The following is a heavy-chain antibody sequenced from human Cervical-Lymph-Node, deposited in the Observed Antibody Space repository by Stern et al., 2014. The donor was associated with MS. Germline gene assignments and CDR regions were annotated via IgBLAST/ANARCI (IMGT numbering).Heavy chain of an antibody. J-gene: IGHJ6*02. V-gene: IGHV3-33*01. Sequence: DQLVESGGGVVQPGRSLRLSCAASGFTFSSYGMHWVRQAPGKGLEWVAVIWYDGSNKYYADSVKGRFTISRDNSKNTLYLQMNSLRAEDTAVYYCARSPTRSSSLGMDVWGQGTTVTVSS. CDR2: IWYDGSNK. CDR1: GFTFSSYG. CDR3: ARSPTRSSSLGMDV. D-gene: IGHD2-2*01.